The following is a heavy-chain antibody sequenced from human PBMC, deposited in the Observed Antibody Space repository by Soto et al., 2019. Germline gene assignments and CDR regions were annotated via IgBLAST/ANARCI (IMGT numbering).Heavy chain of an antibody. V-gene: IGHV3-33*01. Sequence: QVQLVESGGGVVQPGRSLGLSCAASGFTFSSYGMHWVRQAPGKGLEWVAVIWYDASNKYYADSVKGRFTISRDNSKNTLYLQMNSLRAEDTAVYYCARDCAGYSSGWYQRGGFDYWGQGTLVTVSS. CDR2: IWYDASNK. CDR3: ARDCAGYSSGWYQRGGFDY. CDR1: GFTFSSYG. D-gene: IGHD6-19*01. J-gene: IGHJ4*02.